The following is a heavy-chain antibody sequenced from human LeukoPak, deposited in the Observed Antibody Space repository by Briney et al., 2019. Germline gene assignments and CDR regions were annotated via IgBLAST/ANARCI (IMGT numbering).Heavy chain of an antibody. D-gene: IGHD3-22*01. Sequence: GGSLRLSCAASGFTFSNAWMSWVRQAPGKGLDWVGRIKSKTDGGTTDYAAPVKGRFTISRDDSKNTLYLQMNSLKTEDTAVYYCTTDGFWVKVKYYYDSSSHPPDSYWGQGTPVTVSS. CDR2: IKSKTDGGTT. CDR1: GFTFSNAW. J-gene: IGHJ4*02. V-gene: IGHV3-15*01. CDR3: TTDGFWVKVKYYYDSSSHPPDSY.